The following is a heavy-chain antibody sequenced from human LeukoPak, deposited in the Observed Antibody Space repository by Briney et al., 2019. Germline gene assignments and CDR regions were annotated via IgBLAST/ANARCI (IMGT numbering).Heavy chain of an antibody. V-gene: IGHV1-2*02. CDR3: ATDYYYETSDTALDY. J-gene: IGHJ4*02. D-gene: IGHD3-22*01. Sequence: GASVKVSCKASGYTFTGYYMHWVRQAPGQGLEWRGWINPNSGGTNYAQKFQGRVTMTRDTSISTAYMELSRLRSDDTAVYYCATDYYYETSDTALDYWGQGTLVTVSS. CDR2: INPNSGGT. CDR1: GYTFTGYY.